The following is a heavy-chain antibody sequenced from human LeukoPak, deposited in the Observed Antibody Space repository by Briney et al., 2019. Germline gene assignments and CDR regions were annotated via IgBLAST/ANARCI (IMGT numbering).Heavy chain of an antibody. CDR3: ARDRVGSGWPRPFYFEF. D-gene: IGHD6-19*01. Sequence: GASVTVSFKPSVYTFTHYYLHWVRQAPGQALEWMGWISPNTGATVYAQNFQGRVTMSRDTSISTAYLDLSSLRSDDTAVYYCARDRVGSGWPRPFYFEFWGQGTLVTVSS. V-gene: IGHV1-2*02. CDR2: ISPNTGAT. J-gene: IGHJ4*02. CDR1: VYTFTHYY.